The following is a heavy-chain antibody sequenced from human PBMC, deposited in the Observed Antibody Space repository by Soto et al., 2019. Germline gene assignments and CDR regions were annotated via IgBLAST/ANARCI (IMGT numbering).Heavy chain of an antibody. CDR1: GCTFSSYA. Sequence: QVQLVQSGAEVKKPGSSVKVSCKASGCTFSSYAISWVRQAPGQGLEWMGGISPIFGTADYAQKFQGRVTITADESTRTAYMELRSLTSEDTAVYYCGRNYYGSGSYYIDYWGQGTLVTVSS. V-gene: IGHV1-69*12. D-gene: IGHD3-10*01. J-gene: IGHJ4*02. CDR2: ISPIFGTA. CDR3: GRNYYGSGSYYIDY.